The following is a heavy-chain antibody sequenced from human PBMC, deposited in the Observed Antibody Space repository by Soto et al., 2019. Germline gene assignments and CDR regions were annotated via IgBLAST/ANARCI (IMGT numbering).Heavy chain of an antibody. CDR1: GYTFTNFG. V-gene: IGHV1-18*01. CDR3: ARGGTPIDY. CDR2: ISTYNGNT. D-gene: IGHD3-16*01. J-gene: IGHJ4*02. Sequence: QVQLVQSGAEVKKPGASVKVSCKTSGYTFTNFGLSWVRQAPGQGLEWMGWISTYNGNTNYAQNFQGRVTMTTDTATSTAYMAMRSLRSDDTAVYYCARGGTPIDYWSQGTLVTVSS.